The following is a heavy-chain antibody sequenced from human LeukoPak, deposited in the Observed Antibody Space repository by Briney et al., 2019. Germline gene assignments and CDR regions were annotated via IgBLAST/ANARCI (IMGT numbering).Heavy chain of an antibody. V-gene: IGHV4-38-2*02. CDR2: IYHSGST. CDR1: GYSISSGYY. D-gene: IGHD3-22*01. Sequence: SETLSLTCTVSGYSISSGYYWGWIRQPPGKGLEWIGSIYHSGSTYYNPSLKSRVTISVDKSKNQFSLKLSSVTAADTAVYYCASDSEYYYDSSGYYPIPFDYWGQGTLVTVSS. CDR3: ASDSEYYYDSSGYYPIPFDY. J-gene: IGHJ4*02.